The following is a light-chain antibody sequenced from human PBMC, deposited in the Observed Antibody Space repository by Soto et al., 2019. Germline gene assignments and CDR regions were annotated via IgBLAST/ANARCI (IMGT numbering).Light chain of an antibody. CDR2: GAS. CDR1: QSVSNNY. V-gene: IGKV3-20*01. CDR3: QQYGSSGT. J-gene: IGKJ1*01. Sequence: EIVLTQSPGTLSLSPGERATLSCRASQSVSNNYLAWYQQKPGQAPRLLIYGASNMATGIPDRFSGSGSGTDFTLTISRLEPEDFEVYYCQQYGSSGTFGQGTKVEIK.